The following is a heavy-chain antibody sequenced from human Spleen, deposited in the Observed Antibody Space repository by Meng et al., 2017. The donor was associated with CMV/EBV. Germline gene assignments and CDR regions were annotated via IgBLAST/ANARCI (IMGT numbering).Heavy chain of an antibody. J-gene: IGHJ6*02. D-gene: IGHD3-3*01. CDR2: ISDDGNNK. CDR1: GFTLSTYP. Sequence: GGSLRLSCAASGFTLSTYPIHWVRQAPGKGLEWVALISDDGNNKYYTDSVKGRFTISRDNSKNMVSLQMNSLTTEDTAVYSCAREDGQRFTIVGVVPYGMDVWGQGTTVTVS. V-gene: IGHV3-30-3*01. CDR3: AREDGQRFTIVGVVPYGMDV.